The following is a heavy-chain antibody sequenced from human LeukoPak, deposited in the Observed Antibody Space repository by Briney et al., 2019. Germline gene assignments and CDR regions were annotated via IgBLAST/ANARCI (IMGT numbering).Heavy chain of an antibody. CDR2: INSDGSST. Sequence: PGGSLRLSCAASGFTFSSHWMHWVRQGPGKGLVWVSRINSDGSSTTYADSVKGRFTISRDNSKNTLYLQMNSLRAEDTAVYYCARDKRRYYDSSGSDYWGQGTLVTVSS. J-gene: IGHJ4*02. CDR3: ARDKRRYYDSSGSDY. CDR1: GFTFSSHW. V-gene: IGHV3-74*01. D-gene: IGHD3-22*01.